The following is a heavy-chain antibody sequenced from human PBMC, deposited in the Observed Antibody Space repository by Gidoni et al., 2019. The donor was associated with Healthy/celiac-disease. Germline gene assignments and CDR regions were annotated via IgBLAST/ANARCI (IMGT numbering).Heavy chain of an antibody. J-gene: IGHJ4*02. CDR1: GFTFDDEA. CDR2: IRWNSCSI. V-gene: IGHV3-9*01. Sequence: EVRLVESGGGLVQHGRSLRLSCAASGFTFDDEAMHWVRQAPGKVLEGVQGIRWNSCSIGYAYTVKGRFTISRDNAKNARYLQRNSLRAEDTALYYCAKALGTGYSSADYFDYWGQGTLVTVSS. CDR3: AKALGTGYSSADYFDY. D-gene: IGHD6-25*01.